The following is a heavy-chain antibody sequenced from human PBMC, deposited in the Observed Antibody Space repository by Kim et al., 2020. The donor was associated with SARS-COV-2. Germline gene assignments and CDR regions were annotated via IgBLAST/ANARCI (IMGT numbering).Heavy chain of an antibody. V-gene: IGHV4-39*01. D-gene: IGHD3-3*01. J-gene: IGHJ4*02. CDR2: IFYSGTT. Sequence: SETLSLTCIVSGGSISGSSYWWGWIRQPPGKGLEWIGSIFYSGTTHYNPSLTSRVTISVDTSRNQFSLSVSSVTAADTAVFYCARQLDHGCWSLDDWGQG. CDR3: ARQLDHGCWSLDD. CDR1: GGSISGSSYW.